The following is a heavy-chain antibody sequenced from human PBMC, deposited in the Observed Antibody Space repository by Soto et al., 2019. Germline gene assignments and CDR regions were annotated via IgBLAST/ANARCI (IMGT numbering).Heavy chain of an antibody. CDR1: GGCISMCVYY. Sequence: PSWTLSLTCAVSGGCISMCVYYLSWIRQPPGKGLEWIGEVKYSGSTYYSPSLKSRVTISGDTSKNQFSLNLYSVTAADTAVYYCARGHPGLEYWGPGTLVTVSS. V-gene: IGHV4-39*01. CDR2: VKYSGST. J-gene: IGHJ4*02. CDR3: ARGHPGLEY.